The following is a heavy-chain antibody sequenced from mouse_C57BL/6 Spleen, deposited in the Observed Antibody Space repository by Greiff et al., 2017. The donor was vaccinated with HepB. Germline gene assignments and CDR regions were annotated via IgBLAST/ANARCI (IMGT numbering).Heavy chain of an antibody. CDR3: AREGTAQATYYFDY. Sequence: QVQLQQSGPELVKPGASVKISCKASGYAFSSSWMNWVKQRPGKGLEWIGRIYPGDGDTNYNGKFKGKATLTADKSSSTAYMQLSSLTSEDSAVYFCAREGTAQATYYFDYWGQGTTLTVSS. J-gene: IGHJ2*01. CDR2: IYPGDGDT. V-gene: IGHV1-82*01. CDR1: GYAFSSSW. D-gene: IGHD3-2*02.